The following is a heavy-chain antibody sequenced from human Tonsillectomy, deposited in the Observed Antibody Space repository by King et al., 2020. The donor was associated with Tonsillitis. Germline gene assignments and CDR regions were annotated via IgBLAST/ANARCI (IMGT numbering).Heavy chain of an antibody. J-gene: IGHJ4*02. CDR1: GYTFTAYY. V-gene: IGHV1-2*02. CDR3: AREDYYGSGSSDY. CDR2: INPKSGGT. D-gene: IGHD3-10*01. Sequence: VQLVESGAEVKKPGASVKVSCKASGYTFTAYYMHWVRQAPGQGLEWMGWINPKSGGTNYAQTFQGRVTMTRDTSISTAYMELSRLRSDDTAVYYCAREDYYGSGSSDYWGQGTLVTVSS.